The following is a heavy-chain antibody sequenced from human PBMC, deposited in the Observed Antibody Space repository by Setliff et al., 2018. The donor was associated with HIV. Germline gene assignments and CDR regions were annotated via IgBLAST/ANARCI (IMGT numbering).Heavy chain of an antibody. Sequence: SETLSLTCAVSGYSFSGGYYWAWIRQPPGKGLEWIGSIYHSGSTYYNPSLKSRVTISVDTSKTQFSLKVNSVSPADTAIYYCARGNPDFDILTGYWSHFFDYWGQGTPVSVSS. CDR1: GYSFSGGYY. D-gene: IGHD3-9*01. J-gene: IGHJ4*02. CDR3: ARGNPDFDILTGYWSHFFDY. V-gene: IGHV4-38-2*01. CDR2: IYHSGST.